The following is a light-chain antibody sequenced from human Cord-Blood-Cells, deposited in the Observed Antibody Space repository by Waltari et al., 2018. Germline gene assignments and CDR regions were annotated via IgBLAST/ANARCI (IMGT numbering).Light chain of an antibody. J-gene: IGLJ1*01. CDR3: SSYTSSSTYV. CDR1: SSDVGGYNY. V-gene: IGLV2-14*01. CDR2: DAS. Sequence: QSALTQPASVSGSPRQSITISCTGTSSDVGGYNYVSWYQQHPGKAPKLMIHDASKRPSGVSKRFSGSKSGNTASLTISGLQAEDEADYYCSSYTSSSTYVFGTGTKVTVL.